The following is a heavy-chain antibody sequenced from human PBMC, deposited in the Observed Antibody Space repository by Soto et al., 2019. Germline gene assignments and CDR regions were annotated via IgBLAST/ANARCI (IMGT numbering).Heavy chain of an antibody. J-gene: IGHJ4*02. CDR1: GASISSYC. CDR3: ARLTRYDSGWSAFDY. V-gene: IGHV4-59*01. D-gene: IGHD6-19*01. CDR2: IFYVGSP. Sequence: PSETLSLTCSVSGASISSYCWSWIRQPPGKGLEWIGFIFYVGSPNSIPSLKSRVTISIDTSKSQFSLKLSSVTAADPPVYYCARLTRYDSGWSAFDYWGQGALVTVSS.